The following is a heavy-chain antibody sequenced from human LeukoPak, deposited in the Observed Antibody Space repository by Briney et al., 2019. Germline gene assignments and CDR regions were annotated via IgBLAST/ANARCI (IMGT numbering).Heavy chain of an antibody. Sequence: GGSLRLSCAASGFSFSTYGMHWVRQAPGKGLEWVAFISNDGSEKYHAGSVRDRFTITRDDSKNTLYLQMNSLRDEDTAVYYCAKDRVEGYGYFYGMDVWGQGTTVTVSS. CDR3: AKDRVEGYGYFYGMDV. J-gene: IGHJ6*02. CDR2: ISNDGSEK. V-gene: IGHV3-30*18. CDR1: GFSFSTYG. D-gene: IGHD5-18*01.